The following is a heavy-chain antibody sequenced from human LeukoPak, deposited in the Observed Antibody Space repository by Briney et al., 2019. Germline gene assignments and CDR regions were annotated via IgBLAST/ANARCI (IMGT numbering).Heavy chain of an antibody. CDR3: ARDRSSSLDY. V-gene: IGHV4-59*01. Sequence: SETLSLTCTVSGGSISSYYWSWIRQPPGKGLEWIGYIYYSGSTNYNPSLKSRVTISVDTSKNRFSLKPSSVTAADTAVYYCARDRSSSLDYWGHGTLVTVSS. J-gene: IGHJ4*01. CDR1: GGSISSYY. CDR2: IYYSGST. D-gene: IGHD6-13*01.